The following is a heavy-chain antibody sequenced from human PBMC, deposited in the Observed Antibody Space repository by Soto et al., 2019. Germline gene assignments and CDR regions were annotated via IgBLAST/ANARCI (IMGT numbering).Heavy chain of an antibody. J-gene: IGHJ4*02. CDR1: GFKFGDFG. Sequence: EVNLVESGGDLVQPGRSLRLSCTASGFKFGDFGLSWVRQAPGKGLEWISFIRSNIYGGTTDYAASVKGRFIISRDDSKGVVYLQMSNLTTEDTAVYYCTRDRDPVEYWGQGVLVTVSS. V-gene: IGHV3-49*04. CDR2: IRSNIYGGTT. CDR3: TRDRDPVEY.